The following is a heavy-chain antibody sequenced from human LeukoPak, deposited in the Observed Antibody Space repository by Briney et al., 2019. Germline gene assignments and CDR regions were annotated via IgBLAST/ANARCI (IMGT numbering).Heavy chain of an antibody. CDR2: MNPNRGNT. J-gene: IGHJ5*02. CDR1: GYTFTSYD. V-gene: IGHV1-8*01. CDR3: ARGPALYCSSTSCYAGSAFDP. Sequence: VASVKVSCKASGYTFTSYDINCVRQATGQGLEWRGWMNPNRGNTGYAQKFQGRVTMTRNTSISTAYMELSSLRSEDTAVYYCARGPALYCSSTSCYAGSAFDPWGQGTLVTVSS. D-gene: IGHD2-2*01.